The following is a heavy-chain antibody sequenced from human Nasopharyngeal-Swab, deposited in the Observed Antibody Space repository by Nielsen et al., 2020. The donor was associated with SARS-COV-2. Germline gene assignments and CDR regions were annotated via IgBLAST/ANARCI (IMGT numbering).Heavy chain of an antibody. V-gene: IGHV4-39*01. Sequence: SETLSTCTVSGGSISSSSYYWGWIRQPPGKWLEWIGSIYYSGSTYYNPSLKSRVTVSVDTSKNQFSLKLNSVTAADRAMYYCARQWYCSGGSCYPPGAFDIWGQGTMVTVSS. D-gene: IGHD2-15*01. CDR3: ARQWYCSGGSCYPPGAFDI. CDR1: GGSISSSSYY. CDR2: IYYSGST. J-gene: IGHJ3*02.